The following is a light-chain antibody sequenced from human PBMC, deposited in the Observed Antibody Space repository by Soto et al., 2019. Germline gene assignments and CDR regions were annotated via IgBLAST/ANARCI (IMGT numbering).Light chain of an antibody. J-gene: IGKJ1*01. CDR3: QQWVRWT. CDR2: GAS. CDR1: ESVGSN. Sequence: EIVMTQSPGTLSVSPGERATLSCRASESVGSNVAWFQQRPGQAPSLLIYGASPRAAGVPARFIGSGSETEFTLTISSLQPEDFAIYYCQQWVRWTFGQGTRLEIK. V-gene: IGKV3-15*01.